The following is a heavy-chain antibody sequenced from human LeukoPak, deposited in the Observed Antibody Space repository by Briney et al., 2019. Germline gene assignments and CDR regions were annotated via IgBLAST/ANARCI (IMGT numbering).Heavy chain of an antibody. CDR1: EFAFSNHA. CDR3: ANEIRPNDY. D-gene: IGHD4-17*01. J-gene: IGHJ4*02. Sequence: GGSLRLSCKASEFAFSNHAMSWVRQAPGKGLEWVSSISISGGTTYYADSVKGRFTISRENSKSTLYLQMNNLRADDTAVYYCANEIRPNDYWGQGTLVTVSS. CDR2: ISISGGTT. V-gene: IGHV3-23*01.